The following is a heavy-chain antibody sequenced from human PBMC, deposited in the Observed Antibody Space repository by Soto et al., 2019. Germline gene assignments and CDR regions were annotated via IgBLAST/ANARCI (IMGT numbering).Heavy chain of an antibody. CDR3: AKDLIPKYSSSCPKDY. CDR2: ISSSSSYI. D-gene: IGHD6-13*01. CDR1: GFTFSSYS. J-gene: IGHJ4*02. Sequence: GGSLRLSCAASGFTFSSYSMNWVRQAPGKGLEWVSSISSSSSYIYYADSVKGRFTISRDNSKNTLYLQMNSLRAEDTAVYYCAKDLIPKYSSSCPKDYWGQGTLVTVSS. V-gene: IGHV3-21*01.